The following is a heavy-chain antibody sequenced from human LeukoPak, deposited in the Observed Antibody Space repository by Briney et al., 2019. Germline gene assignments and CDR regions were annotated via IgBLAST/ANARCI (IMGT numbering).Heavy chain of an antibody. CDR3: AKDCCNFDYYDSSGYLHY. D-gene: IGHD3-22*01. CDR2: ISYDGSNK. J-gene: IGHJ4*02. CDR1: GFTFSSYG. V-gene: IGHV3-30*18. Sequence: GRSLRLSCAASGFTFSSYGMHWVRQAPGKGLEWVAVISYDGSNKYYADSVKGGFTISRDNSKNTLYLQMNSLRAEDTAVYYCAKDCCNFDYYDSSGYLHYWGQGTLVTVSS.